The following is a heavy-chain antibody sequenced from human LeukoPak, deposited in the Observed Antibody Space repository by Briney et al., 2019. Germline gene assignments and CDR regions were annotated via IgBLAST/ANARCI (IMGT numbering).Heavy chain of an antibody. Sequence: SETLSLTCAVYGGSFSGYYWSWIRQPPGKGLEWIGEINHSGSTNYSPSLKSRVTISVDTSKNQFSLKLSSVTAADTAVYYCARNGDHYYYYYYMDVWGKGTTVTVSS. V-gene: IGHV4-34*01. CDR2: INHSGST. CDR1: GGSFSGYY. D-gene: IGHD4-17*01. J-gene: IGHJ6*03. CDR3: ARNGDHYYYYYYMDV.